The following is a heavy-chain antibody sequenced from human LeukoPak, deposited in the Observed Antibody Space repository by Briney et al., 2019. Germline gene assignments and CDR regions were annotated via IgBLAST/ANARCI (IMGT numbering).Heavy chain of an antibody. CDR3: ATSPTSDSPGY. D-gene: IGHD2-21*02. CDR1: GGTFSTYA. CDR2: IIPILATA. J-gene: IGHJ4*02. Sequence: VASVKVSCKASGGTFSTYAISWVRQAPGQGLEWMGGIIPILATANYAQKFQGRVTISADESTNTAYMERSSLRAEDTAVYYCATSPTSDSPGYWGQGTLVTVSS. V-gene: IGHV1-69*01.